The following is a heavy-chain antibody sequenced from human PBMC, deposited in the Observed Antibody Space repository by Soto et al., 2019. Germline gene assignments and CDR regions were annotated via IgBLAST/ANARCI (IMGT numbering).Heavy chain of an antibody. V-gene: IGHV4-34*01. CDR1: GGSFSGYY. J-gene: IGHJ6*02. Sequence: QVQLQQWGAGLLKPSETLSLTCAVYGGSFSGYYWSWIRQPPRKGLEWIGEINHSGSTNYNPSLKSRVTISVDTSKNHFYLKLSSVTAADMAVYYCARGRIGWYCSSNSCPYYYYGMEVWGQGTTVTVS. CDR2: INHSGST. D-gene: IGHD2-2*01. CDR3: ARGRIGWYCSSNSCPYYYYGMEV.